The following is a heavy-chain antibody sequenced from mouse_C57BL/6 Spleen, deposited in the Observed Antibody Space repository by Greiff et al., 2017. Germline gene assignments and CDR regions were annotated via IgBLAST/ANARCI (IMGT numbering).Heavy chain of an antibody. D-gene: IGHD4-1*01. V-gene: IGHV5-6*01. CDR2: ISSGGSYT. J-gene: IGHJ2*01. CDR1: GFTFSSYG. CDR3: ARQEGSGTYFDY. Sequence: EVQLMESGGDLVKPGGSLKLSCAASGFTFSSYGMSWVRQTPDKRLEWVATISSGGSYTYYPDSVKGRFTISRDNAKNTLYLQMSSLTSEDTAMYYCARQEGSGTYFDYWGQGTTLTVSS.